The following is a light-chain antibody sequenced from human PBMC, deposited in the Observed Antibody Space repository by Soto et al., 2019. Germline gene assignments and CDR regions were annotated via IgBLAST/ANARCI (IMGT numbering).Light chain of an antibody. J-gene: IGKJ1*01. CDR2: DAS. CDR3: QQYGNSPQT. V-gene: IGKV3D-15*01. Sequence: EIVMSQSPATLSVSPGERATLSCRASQSVSSNLAWYQQKPGQAPRLLIYDASNRATGIPDRFSGSGSGTDYTLTIDRLEPEDFAVYYCQQYGNSPQTFGQGTKVDI. CDR1: QSVSSN.